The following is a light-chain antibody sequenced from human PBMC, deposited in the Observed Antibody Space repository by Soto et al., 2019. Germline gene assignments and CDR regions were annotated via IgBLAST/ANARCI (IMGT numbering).Light chain of an antibody. J-gene: IGLJ2*01. CDR1: SSDIGNYNL. V-gene: IGLV2-23*01. CDR3: CSFAGSTPS. CDR2: EGS. Sequence: QSALTQPASVSGSPGQSITISCTGTSSDIGNYNLVSWYQQHPGKAPKLIIYEGSKRPSGVSNRFSASKSGNTASLTISGLQAEDWADYYCCSFAGSTPSFGGGTKLTVL.